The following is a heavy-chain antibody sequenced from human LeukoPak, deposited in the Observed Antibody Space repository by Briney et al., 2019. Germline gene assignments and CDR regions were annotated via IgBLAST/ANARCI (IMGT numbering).Heavy chain of an antibody. CDR1: GGSISSYY. Sequence: SETLSLTCTVFGGSISSYYWSWIRQPPGKGLEWIGYIYYSGSTNYNPSLKSQVTISVDTSKNQFSLKLSSVTAADTAVYYCVRVGLGYYYYYYMDVWGKGTTVTVSS. J-gene: IGHJ6*03. D-gene: IGHD3/OR15-3a*01. CDR2: IYYSGST. V-gene: IGHV4-59*01. CDR3: VRVGLGYYYYYYMDV.